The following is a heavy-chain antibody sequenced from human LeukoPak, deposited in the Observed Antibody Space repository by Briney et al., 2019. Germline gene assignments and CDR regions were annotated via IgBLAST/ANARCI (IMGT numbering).Heavy chain of an antibody. D-gene: IGHD2-21*02. CDR1: GFTYRRYS. J-gene: IGHJ4*02. Sequence: GGSLRLSCVASGFTYRRYSMNWVRQAPGKGLEWVSTISSGSDYIYHADSVKGRLTISRDNSKNTLYVQVNSLRVEDTAIYYCAFCGGDCYTFLDYWGQGTLVTVSS. CDR3: AFCGGDCYTFLDY. CDR2: ISSGSDYI. V-gene: IGHV3-21*01.